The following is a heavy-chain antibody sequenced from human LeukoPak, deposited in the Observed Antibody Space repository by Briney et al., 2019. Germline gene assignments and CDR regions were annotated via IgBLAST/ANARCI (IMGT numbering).Heavy chain of an antibody. J-gene: IGHJ6*02. V-gene: IGHV4-59*01. CDR1: GGSISSYY. CDR3: ARGGYSYGYGGMDV. Sequence: SETLSLTCTVSGGSISSYYWSWIRQPPGKGLEWIGYIYYSGSTNYNPSLKSRVTISVDTSKNQFSLKLSSVTAADTAVYYCARGGYSYGYGGMDVWGQGTTVTVSS. D-gene: IGHD5-18*01. CDR2: IYYSGST.